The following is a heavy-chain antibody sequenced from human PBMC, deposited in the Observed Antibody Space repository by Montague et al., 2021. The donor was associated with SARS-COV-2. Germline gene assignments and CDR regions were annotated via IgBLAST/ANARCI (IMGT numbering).Heavy chain of an antibody. J-gene: IGHJ4*02. V-gene: IGHV4-4*07. Sequence: SETLSLTCAVSGDSITGFSWSWVRQPAGKGLEWIGRVTTSGTTNYSPSLRSRVTMSVDTSKNQFSLNLNSVTAADTAIYYCARTPTRPLSLGSWGQGTLVTVSS. CDR1: GDSITGFS. D-gene: IGHD6-6*01. CDR3: ARTPTRPLSLGS. CDR2: VTTSGTT.